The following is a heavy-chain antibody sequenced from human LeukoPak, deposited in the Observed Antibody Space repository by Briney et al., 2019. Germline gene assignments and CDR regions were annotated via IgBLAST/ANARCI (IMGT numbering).Heavy chain of an antibody. D-gene: IGHD3-22*01. V-gene: IGHV1-2*02. J-gene: IGHJ4*02. CDR1: GYTFTGYY. Sequence: GASVMVSCKASGYTFTGYYMHWVRQAPGQGLEWMGWINPNSGGTNYAQKFQGRVTMTRDTSISTAYMELSRLRSDDTAVYYCAAVYYYGKRTDYWGQGTLVTVSS. CDR2: INPNSGGT. CDR3: AAVYYYGKRTDY.